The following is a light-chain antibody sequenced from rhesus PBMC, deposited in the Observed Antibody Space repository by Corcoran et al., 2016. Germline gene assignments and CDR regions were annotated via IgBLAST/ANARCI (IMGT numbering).Light chain of an antibody. J-gene: IGKJ3*01. CDR2: KAS. CDR3: QHGYGTPFT. Sequence: DIQMTQSPSSLSASVGDRVTITCRASENVNNYLNWYQQKPGKAPKLLIYKASTLQSGVPSRFSGGGSGTDYTFTISRLQPEDVATYYCQHGYGTPFTFGPGTKLDIK. V-gene: IGKV1-74*01. CDR1: ENVNNY.